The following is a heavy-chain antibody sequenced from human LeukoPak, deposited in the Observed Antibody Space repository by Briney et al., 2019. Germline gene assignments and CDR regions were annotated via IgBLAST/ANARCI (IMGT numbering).Heavy chain of an antibody. V-gene: IGHV3-74*01. D-gene: IGHD3-22*01. CDR1: GFTFSSYW. J-gene: IGHJ4*02. CDR2: INSDGSST. Sequence: PGGSLRLSCAASGFTFSSYWMHWVRQAPGKGLVWVSRINSDGSSTSYADSVKGRFTISRDNAKNTLYLQMNSLRAEDTAVYYCARAHYDSSGYYWAPVDYWGQGTLVTVSS. CDR3: ARAHYDSSGYYWAPVDY.